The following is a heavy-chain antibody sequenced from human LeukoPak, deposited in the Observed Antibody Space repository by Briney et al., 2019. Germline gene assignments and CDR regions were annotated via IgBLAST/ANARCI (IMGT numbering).Heavy chain of an antibody. J-gene: IGHJ6*03. D-gene: IGHD3-22*01. CDR1: GGSISSYY. Sequence: SETLSLTCTVSGGSISSYYWSWIRQPPGKGLEWIGYIYYSGSTNYNPSLKSRVTISVDTSKNQFSLKLSSVTAADTAVYYCARGYDSSGYYYYYYYMDVWGKGTTVTISS. CDR2: IYYSGST. V-gene: IGHV4-59*08. CDR3: ARGYDSSGYYYYYYYMDV.